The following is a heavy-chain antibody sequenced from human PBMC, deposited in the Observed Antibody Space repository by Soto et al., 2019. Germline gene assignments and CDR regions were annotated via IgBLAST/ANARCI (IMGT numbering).Heavy chain of an antibody. V-gene: IGHV1-46*01. D-gene: IGHD2-21*02. CDR1: GDTFTDYY. CDR3: ARGGHVVVVTAAVDY. CDR2: VNPSGGHT. J-gene: IGHJ4*02. Sequence: QVQLVQSGAEVKKPGASVKVSCKASGDTFTDYYIHWVRQAPGQGLECMGTVNPSGGHTTYAQHFLGSMTMTRDTSSSTLYMELTSLISEDTAVYYCARGGHVVVVTAAVDYWGQGTLVTVSS.